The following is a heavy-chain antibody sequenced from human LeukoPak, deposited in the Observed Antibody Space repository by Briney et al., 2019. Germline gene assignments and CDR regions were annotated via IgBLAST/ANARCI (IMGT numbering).Heavy chain of an antibody. CDR3: ARVLEGSSGQHWYFDL. CDR2: INHSGST. CDR1: GGSFSGYY. V-gene: IGHV4-34*01. Sequence: SETPSLTCAVYGGSFSGYYWSWSRQPPGKGLEWIGEINHSGSTNYNPSLKSRVTISVDTSKNQFSLRLSSVTAADTAVYYCARVLEGSSGQHWYFDLWGRGTLVTVSS. J-gene: IGHJ2*01. D-gene: IGHD6-19*01.